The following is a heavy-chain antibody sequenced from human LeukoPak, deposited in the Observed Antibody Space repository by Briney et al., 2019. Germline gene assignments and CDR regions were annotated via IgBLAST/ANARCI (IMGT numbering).Heavy chain of an antibody. CDR3: AAQGSREYQLPIFDY. V-gene: IGHV1-2*02. J-gene: IGHJ4*02. CDR1: GYTFTGYY. CDR2: INPNSGGT. D-gene: IGHD2-2*01. Sequence: AXVKVSCKASGYTFTGYYMHWVRQAPGQGLEWMGWINPNSGGTNYAQKFQGRVTMTRDTSISTAYMELSRLRSDDTAVYYCAAQGSREYQLPIFDYWGQGTLVTVSS.